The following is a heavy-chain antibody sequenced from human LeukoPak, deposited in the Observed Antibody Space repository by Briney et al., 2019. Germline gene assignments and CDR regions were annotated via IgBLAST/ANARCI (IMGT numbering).Heavy chain of an antibody. CDR1: GYTFTSYG. D-gene: IGHD1-1*01. V-gene: IGHV1-18*01. CDR3: ARDGAGSTYYYYMDV. J-gene: IGHJ6*03. Sequence: ASVKVSCKASGYTFTSYGISWVRQAPGQGLEWMGWTSAYNGNTNDAQKLQGRVTMTTDTSTSTAYMELRSLRSDDTAVYYCARDGAGSTYYYYMDVWGKGTTVTVSS. CDR2: TSAYNGNT.